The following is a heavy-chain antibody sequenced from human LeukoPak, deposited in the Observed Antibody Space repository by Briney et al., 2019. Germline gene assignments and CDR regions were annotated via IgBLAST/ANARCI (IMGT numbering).Heavy chain of an antibody. CDR1: GFTISRSS. J-gene: IGHJ4*02. CDR2: ISSNGGNT. CDR3: ARELRYRDNQSKSPLYYFDY. V-gene: IGHV3-64*01. D-gene: IGHD1-14*01. Sequence: PGGSLRLSCAASGFTISRSSMHWVRQAPGKGLEYVSAISSNGGNTYYANSVKGRFTISRDNAKKSLYLQMNSLRAEDTAVYYCARELRYRDNQSKSPLYYFDYWGQGTLVTVSS.